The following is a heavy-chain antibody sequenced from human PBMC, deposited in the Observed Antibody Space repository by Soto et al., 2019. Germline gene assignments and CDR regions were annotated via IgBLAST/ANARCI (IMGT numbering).Heavy chain of an antibody. J-gene: IGHJ4*02. CDR1: GFTFSSYA. D-gene: IGHD5-18*01. V-gene: IGHV3-23*01. Sequence: GGSLRLSCAGSGFTFSSYAMNWVRQAPGKGLEWVSGISGSGGSTYHADSVKGRLTISRDNSKNTLYLQMNSLRGEDTAVYYCAKGHGYGFDYWGQGTLVTVSS. CDR3: AKGHGYGFDY. CDR2: ISGSGGST.